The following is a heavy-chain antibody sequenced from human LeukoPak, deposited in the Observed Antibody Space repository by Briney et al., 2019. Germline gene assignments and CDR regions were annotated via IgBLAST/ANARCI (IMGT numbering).Heavy chain of an antibody. J-gene: IGHJ6*03. CDR1: GFTFSSYA. Sequence: TGGSLRLSCAASGFTFSSYAMHWVRQAPGKGLEWVAVISYDGSNKYYADSVKGRFTISRDNSKNTLYLQMNSLRAEDTAVYYCARRSEEWELPHYYYYYMDVWGKGTTVTVSS. D-gene: IGHD1-26*01. V-gene: IGHV3-30-3*01. CDR2: ISYDGSNK. CDR3: ARRSEEWELPHYYYYYMDV.